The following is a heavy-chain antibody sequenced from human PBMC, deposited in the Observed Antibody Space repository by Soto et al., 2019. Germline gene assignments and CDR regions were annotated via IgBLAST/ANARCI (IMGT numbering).Heavy chain of an antibody. CDR1: GYTFTSYD. D-gene: IGHD3-16*02. CDR2: MNPNSGNT. CDR3: ARGLYDYVWGSYRYRDY. V-gene: IGHV1-8*01. J-gene: IGHJ4*02. Sequence: GASVKVSCKASGYTFTSYDINWVRQATGQGLEWMGWMNPNSGNTGYAQKFQGRVTMTRNTSISTAYMELSSLRSEDTAVCYCARGLYDYVWGSYRYRDYWGQGTLVTVSS.